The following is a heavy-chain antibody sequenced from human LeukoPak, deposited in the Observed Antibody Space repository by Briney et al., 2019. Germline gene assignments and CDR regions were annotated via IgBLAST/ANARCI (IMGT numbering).Heavy chain of an antibody. J-gene: IGHJ5*02. CDR1: GFTFSSYS. D-gene: IGHD3-3*01. V-gene: IGHV3-48*01. CDR2: IRSSSSTI. Sequence: GGSLRLSCAASGFTFSSYSMNWVRQTPGKGLQWVSYIRSSSSTIYYADSVKGRFTISRDNAKNSLYLQMNSLRAEDTAVYYCARDRSGADDFWSGYYTNYFDPWGQGTLVTVSS. CDR3: ARDRSGADDFWSGYYTNYFDP.